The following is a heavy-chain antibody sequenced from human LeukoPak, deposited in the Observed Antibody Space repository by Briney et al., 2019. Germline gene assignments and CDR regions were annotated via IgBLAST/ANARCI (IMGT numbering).Heavy chain of an antibody. CDR3: ARDRYSGFDSGTDC. CDR1: GFTFSSYG. J-gene: IGHJ4*02. Sequence: GGSLRLSCAASGFTFSSYGMHWVRQAPGKGLEHVSGIRSNGGSTYYANSVKGRFTISRDNSKNTLYLQMGSLRAEDMGVYYCARDRYSGFDSGTDCWGQGALVTVSS. CDR2: IRSNGGST. V-gene: IGHV3-64*01. D-gene: IGHD5-12*01.